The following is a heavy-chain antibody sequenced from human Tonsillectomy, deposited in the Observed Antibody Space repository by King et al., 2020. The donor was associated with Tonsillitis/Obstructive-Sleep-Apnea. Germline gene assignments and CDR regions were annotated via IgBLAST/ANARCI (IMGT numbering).Heavy chain of an antibody. Sequence: QLVQSGAEVKKPGASVKVSCKASGYTFTDYYMHWVRQAPGQGLEWMGWINPNSGGTDSAQKFRGRVTMTRDTSISTAYIELSSLTSDDTAVYYCARGPRGYSYGSVDYWGQGTLVTVSS. V-gene: IGHV1-2*02. J-gene: IGHJ4*02. CDR2: INPNSGGT. D-gene: IGHD5-18*01. CDR1: GYTFTDYY. CDR3: ARGPRGYSYGSVDY.